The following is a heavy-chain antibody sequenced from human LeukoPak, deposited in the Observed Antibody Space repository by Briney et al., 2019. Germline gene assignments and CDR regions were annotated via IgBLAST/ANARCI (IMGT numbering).Heavy chain of an antibody. Sequence: SGTLSLTCAVSGGSISSSNWWSWVRQPPGKGLEWIGEIYHSGSTNYNPSLKSRVTISVDKSKNQFSLKLSSVTAADTAVYYCATNRGDYYDSSGFQFDYWGQGTLVTVSS. CDR2: IYHSGST. CDR3: ATNRGDYYDSSGFQFDY. D-gene: IGHD3-22*01. CDR1: GGSISSSNW. J-gene: IGHJ4*02. V-gene: IGHV4-4*02.